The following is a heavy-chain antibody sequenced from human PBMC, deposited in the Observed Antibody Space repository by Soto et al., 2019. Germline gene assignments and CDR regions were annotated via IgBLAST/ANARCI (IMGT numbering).Heavy chain of an antibody. D-gene: IGHD3-10*01. CDR3: ARGNTHSYYYMDV. V-gene: IGHV4-59*08. CDR1: GASMNTYY. CDR2: FYYSGLT. J-gene: IGHJ6*03. Sequence: QVQLQESGPGLVKPSETLSLTCAVSGASMNTYYWSWIRQPPGKGLEWIGYFYYSGLTNYNPSLKSRVTISLDTSKNQFSLKLSSVTAADTAVYFCARGNTHSYYYMDVWGRGTTVTVSS.